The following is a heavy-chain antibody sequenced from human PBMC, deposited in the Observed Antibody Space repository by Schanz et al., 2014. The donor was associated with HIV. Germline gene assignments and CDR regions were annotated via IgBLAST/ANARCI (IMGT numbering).Heavy chain of an antibody. Sequence: QVQLVQSGAEAKRPGASLKASCKASGYPFLDYYIHWMRQAPGQGLEWMGGINPANGVTKYAQKCRDRVTLTRDTSISTLYMELTSLRSDDTAVYYCVRHVNLLKTDFWGQGTLVTVSS. CDR1: GYPFLDYY. V-gene: IGHV1-2*02. CDR3: VRHVNLLKTDF. CDR2: INPANGVT. J-gene: IGHJ4*02.